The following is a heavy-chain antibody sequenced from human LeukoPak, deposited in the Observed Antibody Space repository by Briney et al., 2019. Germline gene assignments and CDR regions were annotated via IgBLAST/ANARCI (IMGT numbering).Heavy chain of an antibody. CDR1: GFTFSSYA. CDR3: ARGRLCGGDCRYFDL. D-gene: IGHD2-21*02. V-gene: IGHV3-21*01. J-gene: IGHJ2*01. Sequence: KPGGSLRLSCAASGFTFSSYAMSWVRQAPGKGLEWVASISSRSRYIYYADSVKGRFPISRDNAKNSLYLRMNSLRAEDTAVYYCARGRLCGGDCRYFDLWGRGTLVTVSS. CDR2: ISSRSRYI.